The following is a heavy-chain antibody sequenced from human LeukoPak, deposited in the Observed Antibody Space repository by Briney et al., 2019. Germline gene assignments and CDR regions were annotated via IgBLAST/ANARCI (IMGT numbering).Heavy chain of an antibody. V-gene: IGHV4-34*01. J-gene: IGHJ5*02. CDR2: INHSGST. CDR1: GGSFSGYY. D-gene: IGHD6-19*01. Sequence: PSETLSLTCAVYGGSFSGYYWSWIRQPPGKGLEWIGEINHSGSTNYNPSLKSRVTISVDTSKNQFSLKLSSVTAADTAVYYCARGGKQWLVPWGQGTLVTVSS. CDR3: ARGGKQWLVP.